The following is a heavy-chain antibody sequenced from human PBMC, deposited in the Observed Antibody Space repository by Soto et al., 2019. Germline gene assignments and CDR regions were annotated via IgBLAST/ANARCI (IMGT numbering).Heavy chain of an antibody. J-gene: IGHJ1*01. Sequence: PSETLSLTCTVSGGSVSSCSYYWSWIRQPPGKGLEWIGYIYYSGSTNYNPSLKSRVTISVDTSKNQFSLKLSSVTAADTAVYYCAREWYYYDSSGFQHWGQGTLVTVSS. CDR1: GGSVSSCSYY. CDR3: AREWYYYDSSGFQH. V-gene: IGHV4-61*01. D-gene: IGHD3-22*01. CDR2: IYYSGST.